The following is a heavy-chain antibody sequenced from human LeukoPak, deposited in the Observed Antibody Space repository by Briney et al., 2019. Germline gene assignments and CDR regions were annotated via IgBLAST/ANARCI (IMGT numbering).Heavy chain of an antibody. J-gene: IGHJ3*02. D-gene: IGHD1-7*01. CDR2: ISDYNGNT. CDR3: ARPVRYTWIYDAFNI. Sequence: EASVKVSCKASGYTFTSYGISWVRQAPGQGLEWMGWISDYNGNTNYAQKLQGRVTMTTDTSTSTAYMELRSLRSDDTAVYYCARPVRYTWIYDAFNIWGQGTTVTVSS. CDR1: GYTFTSYG. V-gene: IGHV1-18*01.